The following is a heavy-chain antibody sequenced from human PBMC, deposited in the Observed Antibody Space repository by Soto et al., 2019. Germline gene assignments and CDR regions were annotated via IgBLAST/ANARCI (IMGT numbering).Heavy chain of an antibody. CDR3: AIDFRQPPPDVLRFLEWLLPFDY. Sequence: GGSLRLSCAASGFTFSSYAMSWVRQAPGKGLEWVSAISGSGGSTYYADSVKGRFTISRDNSKNTLYLQINSLRAEDTAVYYCAIDFRQPPPDVLRFLEWLLPFDYWGQGTLVTVSS. J-gene: IGHJ4*02. D-gene: IGHD3-3*01. CDR2: ISGSGGST. CDR1: GFTFSSYA. V-gene: IGHV3-23*01.